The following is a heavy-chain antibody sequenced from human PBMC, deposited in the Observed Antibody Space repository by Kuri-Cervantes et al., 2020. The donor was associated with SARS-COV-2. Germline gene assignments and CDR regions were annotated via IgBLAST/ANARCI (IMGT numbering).Heavy chain of an antibody. CDR3: AKEPAHCGTGCYSLLDQ. CDR1: GFIFDTYA. Sequence: GGSLRLSCAASGFIFDTYAMSWVRQAPGKGLEWVSVISGAGGSSTFYADSVKGRFIISRDNSENTLYLQINGLRADDTAVYYCAKEPAHCGTGCYSLLDQWGRGILVTVSS. D-gene: IGHD2-21*01. CDR2: ISGAGGSST. J-gene: IGHJ4*02. V-gene: IGHV3-23*01.